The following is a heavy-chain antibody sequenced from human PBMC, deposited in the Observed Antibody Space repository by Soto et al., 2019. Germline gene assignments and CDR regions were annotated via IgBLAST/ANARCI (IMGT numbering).Heavy chain of an antibody. CDR3: AKSVWGDYYFDY. D-gene: IGHD2-21*02. V-gene: IGHV3-30*18. CDR1: GFTFSSYG. CDR2: ISYDGSNK. J-gene: IGHJ4*02. Sequence: QVQLVESGGGVVQPGRSLRLSCAASGFTFSSYGMHWVRQAPGKGLEWVAVISYDGSNKYYADSVKGRFTISRDNSKNTLYLQMNSLRAEDTTVYYCAKSVWGDYYFDYWGQGTLVTVSS.